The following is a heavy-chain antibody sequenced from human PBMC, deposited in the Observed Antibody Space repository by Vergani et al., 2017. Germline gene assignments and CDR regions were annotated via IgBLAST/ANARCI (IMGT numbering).Heavy chain of an antibody. CDR3: ARGLFYYYYYCMDV. V-gene: IGHV4-59*01. CDR2: IYYSGST. J-gene: IGHJ6*02. Sequence: QVQLQESGPGLVKPSETLSLTCTVSGGSISSYYWSWIRQPPGKGLEWIGYIYYSGSTNYNPSLKSRVTISVDTSKNQFSLKLSSVTAADTAVYYSARGLFYYYYYCMDVWGQGTMVTVSS. CDR1: GGSISSYY.